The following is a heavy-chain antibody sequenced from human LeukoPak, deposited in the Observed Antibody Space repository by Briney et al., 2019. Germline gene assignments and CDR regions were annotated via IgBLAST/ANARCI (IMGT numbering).Heavy chain of an antibody. CDR1: GYIFTSYG. D-gene: IGHD3-22*01. Sequence: GASVKVSCKAFGYIFTSYGISWVRQAPGQGLEWMGWISVYNGNTNYPQRLQGRVTMTTDTSTITAYMELRSLRSDDTAVYYCARDINGYYYDSHGYYPTDLWGQGTLVAVSS. CDR2: ISVYNGNT. J-gene: IGHJ5*02. CDR3: ARDINGYYYDSHGYYPTDL. V-gene: IGHV1-18*01.